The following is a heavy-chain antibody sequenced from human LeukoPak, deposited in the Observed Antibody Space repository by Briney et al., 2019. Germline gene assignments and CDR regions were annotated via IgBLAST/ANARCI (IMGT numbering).Heavy chain of an antibody. Sequence: PGGSLRLSCAASGFTFSSYEMNWVRQAPGKGLEWISYITSSGNTIYYADSVKGRFTISRDNAKDSLYLQMNSLRAEDTAVYYCARNPRCDYWGQGTLVTVSS. V-gene: IGHV3-48*03. J-gene: IGHJ4*02. CDR3: ARNPRCDY. CDR1: GFTFSSYE. CDR2: ITSSGNTI.